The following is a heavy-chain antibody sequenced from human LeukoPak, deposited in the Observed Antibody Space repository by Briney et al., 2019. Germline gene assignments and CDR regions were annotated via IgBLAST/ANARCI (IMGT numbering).Heavy chain of an antibody. D-gene: IGHD6-19*01. CDR3: ARGWLVPNY. Sequence: GGSLRLSCAASGFTFDDYAMHWVRQAPGKGLEWVSGISWNSGSIGYADSVKGRFTISRDNAKNSLYLQMNSLRAEDTAVYYCARGWLVPNYWGQGTLVTVSS. CDR2: ISWNSGSI. V-gene: IGHV3-9*01. J-gene: IGHJ4*02. CDR1: GFTFDDYA.